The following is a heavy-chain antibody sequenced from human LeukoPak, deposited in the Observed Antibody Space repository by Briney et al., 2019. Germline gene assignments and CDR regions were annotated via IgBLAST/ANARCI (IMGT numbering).Heavy chain of an antibody. J-gene: IGHJ6*04. V-gene: IGHV3-21*01. CDR2: ISSSSSYI. D-gene: IGHD6-13*01. CDR3: AREGIAAAGTYYYYGMDV. CDR1: GFTFSSYS. Sequence: AGGSRRLSCAASGFTFSSYSMNWVRQAPGKGLEWVSSISSSSSYIYYADSVKGRFTISRDNAKNSLYLQMNSLRAEDTAVYYCAREGIAAAGTYYYYGMDVWGKGTTVTVSS.